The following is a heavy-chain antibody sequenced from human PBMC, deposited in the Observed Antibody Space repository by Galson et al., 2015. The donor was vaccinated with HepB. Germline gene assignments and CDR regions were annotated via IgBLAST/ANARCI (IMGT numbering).Heavy chain of an antibody. CDR2: ISSYNGNT. CDR1: GYTFSNYG. CDR3: ARGAHVAVVTATLNNWFDP. Sequence: SVKVSCKASGYTFSNYGISWVRQAPGQGLEWIGWISSYNGNTNYAQRFQGRVTMTTDTSTSTVYMELRSLTPDDTAVYYCARGAHVAVVTATLNNWFDPWGQGTLVTVSS. V-gene: IGHV1-18*01. D-gene: IGHD2-15*01. J-gene: IGHJ5*02.